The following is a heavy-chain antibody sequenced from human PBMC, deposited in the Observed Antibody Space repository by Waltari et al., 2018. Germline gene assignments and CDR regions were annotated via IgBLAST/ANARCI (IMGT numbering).Heavy chain of an antibody. CDR3: ARDSSGLRGGNWFDP. J-gene: IGHJ5*02. Sequence: QVQLQHWGAGLLKPSETLSLTCAVYGGSFSGYYWSWIRQPPGKGLEWIGEINHSGSTHHNPSLKSRVTISVDTSKNQFSLKLSSVTAADTAVYYWARDSSGLRGGNWFDPWGQGTLVTVSS. V-gene: IGHV4-34*01. CDR1: GGSFSGYY. CDR2: INHSGST. D-gene: IGHD6-19*01.